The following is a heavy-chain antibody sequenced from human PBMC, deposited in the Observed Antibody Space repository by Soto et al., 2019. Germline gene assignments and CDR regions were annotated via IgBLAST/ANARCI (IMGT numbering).Heavy chain of an antibody. CDR3: ARGRYCSGGSCYSRTNWFDP. CDR1: GGSFSGYY. CDR2: INHSGST. Sequence: SETLSLTCAVYGGSFSGYYWSWIRQPPGKGLEWIGEINHSGSTNYNPSLKSRVTISVDTSKNQFSLRLSSVTAADTAVYYCARGRYCSGGSCYSRTNWFDPWGQGTLVTVSS. J-gene: IGHJ5*02. D-gene: IGHD2-15*01. V-gene: IGHV4-34*01.